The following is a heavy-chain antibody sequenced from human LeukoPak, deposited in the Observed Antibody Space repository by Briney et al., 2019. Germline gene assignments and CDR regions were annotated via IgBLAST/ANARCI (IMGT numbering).Heavy chain of an antibody. CDR3: ARDRGLTYYYDSSGYRPMDV. D-gene: IGHD3-22*01. CDR2: ISGSGGST. CDR1: GFTFSSYA. J-gene: IGHJ6*03. Sequence: GGSLRLSCAASGFTFSSYAMSWVRQAPGKGLEWVSGISGSGGSTYYADSVKGRFTISRDNAANSLYLQMNSLRAEDTAVYHRARDRGLTYYYDSSGYRPMDVWGKGTTVTVSS. V-gene: IGHV3-23*01.